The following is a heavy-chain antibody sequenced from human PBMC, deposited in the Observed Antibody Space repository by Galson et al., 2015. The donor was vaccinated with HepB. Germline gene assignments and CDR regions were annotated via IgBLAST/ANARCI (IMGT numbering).Heavy chain of an antibody. D-gene: IGHD3-10*01. Sequence: SVKVSCKASGGTFSSYSITWVRQAPGQGLEWMGGTIPIFGTANYAQKFQGRVTITADESTSTAYMELSSLRSEDTAVYYCARGFYGPGGYRYYFDYWGQGTLVTVSS. J-gene: IGHJ4*02. V-gene: IGHV1-69*13. CDR3: ARGFYGPGGYRYYFDY. CDR2: TIPIFGTA. CDR1: GGTFSSYS.